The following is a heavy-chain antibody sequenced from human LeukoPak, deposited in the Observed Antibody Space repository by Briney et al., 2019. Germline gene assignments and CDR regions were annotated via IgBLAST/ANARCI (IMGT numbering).Heavy chain of an antibody. CDR1: GFTFSSYS. J-gene: IGHJ3*02. D-gene: IGHD4-23*01. CDR2: ISSSSSYI. Sequence: GGSLRLSCAASGFTFSSYSTNRVRQAPGKGLEWVSSISSSSSYIYYADSVKGRFTISRDNAKNSLYLQMNSLRAEDTAVYYCARDHWGTVVLESAFDIWGQGTMVTVSS. CDR3: ARDHWGTVVLESAFDI. V-gene: IGHV3-21*01.